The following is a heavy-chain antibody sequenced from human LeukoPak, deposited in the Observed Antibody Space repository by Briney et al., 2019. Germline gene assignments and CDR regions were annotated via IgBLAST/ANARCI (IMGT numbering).Heavy chain of an antibody. D-gene: IGHD5-24*01. CDR3: ARGASDGYNLYFDY. CDR2: IYYSGST. V-gene: IGHV4-59*12. J-gene: IGHJ4*02. CDR1: GGSISSYY. Sequence: SETLSLTCTVSGGSISSYYWSWIRQPPGKGLEWIGYIYYSGSTNYNPSLKSRVTISVDTSKNQFSLKLSSVTAADTAVYYCARGASDGYNLYFDYWGQGTLVTVSS.